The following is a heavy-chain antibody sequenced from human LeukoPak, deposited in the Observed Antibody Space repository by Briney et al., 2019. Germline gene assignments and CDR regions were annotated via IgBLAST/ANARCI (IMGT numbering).Heavy chain of an antibody. V-gene: IGHV4-4*02. CDR3: TRENRPFCPFAY. J-gene: IGHJ4*02. CDR2: ISHDGTT. CDR1: GGAIDITNY. D-gene: IGHD2/OR15-2a*01. Sequence: SETLSLTCGVSGGAIDITNYWSWVRQVPDKGLEWIGEISHDGTTNYNASLRSRVATSLDRANNQFSLSLTSVTAADTAVYYCTRENRPFCPFAYWGQGILVTVSS.